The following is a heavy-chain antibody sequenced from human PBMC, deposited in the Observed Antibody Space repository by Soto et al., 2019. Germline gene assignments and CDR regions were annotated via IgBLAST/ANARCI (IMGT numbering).Heavy chain of an antibody. CDR2: MNPNRSNT. CDR1: GYTFTSYD. J-gene: IGHJ6*02. D-gene: IGHD3-3*01. V-gene: IGHV1-8*01. CDR3: ASGGYDDFWSCYYPYYYYGMDV. Sequence: QVQLVQSGAEVKKPGASVKVSCKASGYTFTSYDINWVRQATGQGLEWMGWMNPNRSNTGYAQKLQGRVTMTRNTSTSTAYMELRSLRAEDTAVYYCASGGYDDFWSCYYPYYYYGMDVWGQGTTVTVSS.